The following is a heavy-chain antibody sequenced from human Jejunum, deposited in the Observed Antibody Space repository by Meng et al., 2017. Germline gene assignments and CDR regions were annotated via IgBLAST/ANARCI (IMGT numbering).Heavy chain of an antibody. CDR1: EFTLANNA. V-gene: IGHV3-23*04. CDR3: AKDGGIGFTDFDY. J-gene: IGHJ4*02. CDR2: IKSDDGSK. Sequence: LGEVGERVVQPGGSLRISCPVSEFTLANNAITWVRQAPGKGLVWVSRIKSDDGSKRYADSVRGRFTISRDNSRNTLFVQMNSLSAEDTAVYYCAKDGGIGFTDFDYWGQGTLVTVSS. D-gene: IGHD3-3*01.